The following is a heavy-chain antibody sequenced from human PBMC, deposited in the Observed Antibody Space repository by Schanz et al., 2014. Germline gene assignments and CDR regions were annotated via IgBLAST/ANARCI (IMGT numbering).Heavy chain of an antibody. Sequence: EVQLLESGGGLVKPGGSLRLSCAASGFTVSSNHMSWVRQAPGKGLDWVSVIYTGGGTFYADSVKGRFTISRHSFKNTLYLQLNSLRAEDTAVYYCARSPNRGISHYYYYGMDVWGQGTTVTVSS. CDR1: GFTVSSNH. CDR3: ARSPNRGISHYYYYGMDV. V-gene: IGHV3-53*04. CDR2: IYTGGGT. J-gene: IGHJ6*02. D-gene: IGHD3-10*01.